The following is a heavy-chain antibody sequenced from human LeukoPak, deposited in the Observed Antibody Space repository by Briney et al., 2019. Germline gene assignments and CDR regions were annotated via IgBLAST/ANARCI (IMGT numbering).Heavy chain of an antibody. V-gene: IGHV3-74*01. J-gene: IGHJ4*02. D-gene: IGHD5-24*01. CDR2: ISTDGSST. CDR3: AREATGEFDY. Sequence: GGSLRLSCAASGFTFSSYWMHWVRQAPGKGLVWVSRISTDGSSTSYADSVKGRFTISRDNAKNTLYVQMNSLRADDTAVYYCAREATGEFDYWGRGTLVIVSS. CDR1: GFTFSSYW.